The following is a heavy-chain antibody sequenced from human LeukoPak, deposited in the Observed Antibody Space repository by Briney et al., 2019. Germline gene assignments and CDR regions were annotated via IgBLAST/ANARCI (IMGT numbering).Heavy chain of an antibody. Sequence: GGSLRLSCAASGFTFSSYAMSWVRQAPGKGLEWVSGISGSGGSTYYADSVKGRFTISRDNFKNTLYLQMNSLRAGDTAVYYCAKAMGATLFDHWGQGTLVTVSS. D-gene: IGHD1-26*01. CDR2: ISGSGGST. J-gene: IGHJ4*02. V-gene: IGHV3-23*01. CDR3: AKAMGATLFDH. CDR1: GFTFSSYA.